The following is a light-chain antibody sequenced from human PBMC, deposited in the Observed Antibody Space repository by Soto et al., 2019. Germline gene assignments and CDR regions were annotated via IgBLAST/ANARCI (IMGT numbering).Light chain of an antibody. CDR1: QCIRND. CDR2: SAS. V-gene: IGKV1-17*01. CDR3: LQHNTYPWT. J-gene: IGKJ1*01. Sequence: DIQMPQSQSSLSASVGDRFAVACLASQCIRNDLNWYQQKPGRAPKRLIYSASNLQSGVPSRFSGSGYGTEFTLTISSLQPEDFATYYCLQHNTYPWTFGQGTKVDIK.